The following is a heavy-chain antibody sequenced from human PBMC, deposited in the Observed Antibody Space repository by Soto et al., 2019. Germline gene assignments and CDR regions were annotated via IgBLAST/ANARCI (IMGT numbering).Heavy chain of an antibody. J-gene: IGHJ3*02. Sequence: ASVKVSCKASGYTFTSYGISWVRQAPGQGLEWMGWISAYNGNTNYAQKLQGRVTMTTDTSTGTAYMELRSLRSDDTAVYYCARALGEYCSGGSCNSYAFDIWGQGTMVTVSS. CDR1: GYTFTSYG. D-gene: IGHD2-15*01. CDR2: ISAYNGNT. V-gene: IGHV1-18*01. CDR3: ARALGEYCSGGSCNSYAFDI.